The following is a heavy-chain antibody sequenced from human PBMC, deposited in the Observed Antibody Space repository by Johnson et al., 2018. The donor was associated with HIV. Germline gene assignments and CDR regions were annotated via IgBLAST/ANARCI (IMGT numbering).Heavy chain of an antibody. V-gene: IGHV3-48*03. D-gene: IGHD5-18*01. J-gene: IGHJ3*02. Sequence: VQLVESGGGVVQPGRSLRLSCAASGFTFSSYAMHWVRQAPGKGLEWVSYISSSGSTIYYADSVKGRFTISRDNAKNSLYLQMNSLRAEDTAVYYCTTERLQKVLRAFDIWGQGTMVTVSS. CDR1: GFTFSSYA. CDR2: ISSSGSTI. CDR3: TTERLQKVLRAFDI.